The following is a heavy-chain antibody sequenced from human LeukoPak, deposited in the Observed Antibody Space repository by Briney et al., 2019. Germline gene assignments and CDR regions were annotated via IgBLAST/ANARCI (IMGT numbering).Heavy chain of an antibody. J-gene: IGHJ4*02. CDR3: ARADSNWHLYYFDY. CDR2: IIGSGGST. V-gene: IGHV3-23*01. D-gene: IGHD6-13*01. Sequence: GGSLRLSCAASGFTFSSYAVNWVRQAPGKGLEWVSGIIGSGGSTYYADSVKGRFTISRDNSKNTLYVQMNSLRAEDTAVYYCARADSNWHLYYFDYWGQGALVTVSS. CDR1: GFTFSSYA.